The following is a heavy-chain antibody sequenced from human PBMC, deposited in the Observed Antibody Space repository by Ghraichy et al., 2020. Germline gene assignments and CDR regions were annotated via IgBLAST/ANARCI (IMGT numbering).Heavy chain of an antibody. CDR1: GFSFTDYW. D-gene: IGHD1-14*01. Sequence: GESLNISCAASGFSFTDYWMHWVRQTPGRGLEWVSHLNIDGTTVNYADSVKGRFTISRDNAKNTMYLQMISLTVEDTDVYYCVRSYKDGLRHFDYWGQGTLVTISS. CDR2: LNIDGTTV. V-gene: IGHV3-74*01. CDR3: VRSYKDGLRHFDY. J-gene: IGHJ4*02.